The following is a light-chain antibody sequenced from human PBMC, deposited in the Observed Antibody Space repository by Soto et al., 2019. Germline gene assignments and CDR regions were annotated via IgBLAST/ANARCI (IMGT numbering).Light chain of an antibody. V-gene: IGKV1-12*01. Sequence: DIQMTQSPSFASASVGDRVTITCRASQPISNWLAWYQQKPGKAPKLLIYVASALHSGVPSRFSGSGSGTEFTLTISSLQPEDFATYYCQQANSFPITFGQGTRLEIK. CDR3: QQANSFPIT. CDR1: QPISNW. CDR2: VAS. J-gene: IGKJ5*01.